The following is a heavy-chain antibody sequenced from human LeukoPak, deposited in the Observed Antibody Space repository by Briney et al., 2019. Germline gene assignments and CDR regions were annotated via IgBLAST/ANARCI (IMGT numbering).Heavy chain of an antibody. CDR3: ARDNYFIAAAAGWFDP. D-gene: IGHD6-13*01. CDR2: INPNSGGT. CDR1: GYTFTGYY. J-gene: IGHJ5*02. Sequence: ASVKVSCKASGYTFTGYYMHWVRQAPGQGLEWMGWINPNSGGTNYAQEFQGRVTMTRDTSISTAYMELSRLRSDDTAVYYCARDNYFIAAAAGWFDPWGQGTLVTVSS. V-gene: IGHV1-2*02.